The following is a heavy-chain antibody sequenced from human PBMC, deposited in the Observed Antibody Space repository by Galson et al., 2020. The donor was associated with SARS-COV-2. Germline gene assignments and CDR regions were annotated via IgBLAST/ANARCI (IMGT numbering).Heavy chain of an antibody. J-gene: IGHJ3*02. CDR3: MTYYDILTGYDAFDI. D-gene: IGHD3-9*01. V-gene: IGHV1-2*06. CDR1: GYTFTGYY. CDR2: INPNSGGT. Sequence: ASVTVSCKASGYTFTGYYMHWVRQAPGQGLEWMGRINPNSGGTNYVQKFQGRVTMTRDTSISTAYMELSRLRSDDTAVYYCMTYYDILTGYDAFDIWGQGTMVTVSS.